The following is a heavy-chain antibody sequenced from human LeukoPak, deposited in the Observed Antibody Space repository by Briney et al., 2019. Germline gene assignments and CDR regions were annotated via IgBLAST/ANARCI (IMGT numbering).Heavy chain of an antibody. CDR2: ISNSGSTI. Sequence: KAGGSLRLSCAASGFTVSDQYMSWIRQAPGKGLERVSYISNSGSTIYYADSVKGRFTISRDNAKNSLYQQMNSLRAEDTAVYFCARERAGNWFDPWGQGTLVTVSS. V-gene: IGHV3-11*01. CDR3: ARERAGNWFDP. J-gene: IGHJ5*02. CDR1: GFTVSDQY.